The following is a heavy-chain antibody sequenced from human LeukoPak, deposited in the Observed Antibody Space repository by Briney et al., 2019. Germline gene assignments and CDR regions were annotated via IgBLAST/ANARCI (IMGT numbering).Heavy chain of an antibody. D-gene: IGHD2-15*01. CDR3: AEDIPPYCSGGSCYLGY. CDR1: GFTFSSYG. V-gene: IGHV3-30*02. Sequence: GGSLRLSCAASGFTFSSYGMHWVRQAPGKGLEWVAFVRYDGSNKYYANSVKGRFTISRDNSKNTLYLQMNSLRAEDTAVYYCAEDIPPYCSGGSCYLGYWGQGTLVTVSS. CDR2: VRYDGSNK. J-gene: IGHJ4*02.